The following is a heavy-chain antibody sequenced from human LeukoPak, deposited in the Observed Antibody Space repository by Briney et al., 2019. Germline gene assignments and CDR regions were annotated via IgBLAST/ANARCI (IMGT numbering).Heavy chain of an antibody. CDR2: ISAYNGNT. J-gene: IGHJ4*02. Sequence: ASVKVSCKASGYTFTSYGISWVRQAPGQGLEWMGWISAYNGNTNYAQKLQGRVTMTTDTSTSTAYMELRSLRSDDTAVYYCAGDLEYYYDSSGYFDYWGQGTLVTVSS. CDR1: GYTFTSYG. D-gene: IGHD3-22*01. CDR3: AGDLEYYYDSSGYFDY. V-gene: IGHV1-18*01.